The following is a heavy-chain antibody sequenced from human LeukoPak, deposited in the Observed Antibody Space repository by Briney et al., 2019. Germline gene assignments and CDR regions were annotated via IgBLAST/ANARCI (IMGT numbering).Heavy chain of an antibody. V-gene: IGHV3-48*01. Sequence: GGSLRLSCVASGITFSSYSMNWVRQAPGKGLEWVSYVSSFSGTINYADSVKGRFTISRDNAKNSLYLQMNSLRAEDTAVYYCARSVDTAMVTLGYWGQGTLVTVSS. CDR2: VSSFSGTI. CDR1: GITFSSYS. CDR3: ARSVDTAMVTLGY. J-gene: IGHJ4*02. D-gene: IGHD5-18*01.